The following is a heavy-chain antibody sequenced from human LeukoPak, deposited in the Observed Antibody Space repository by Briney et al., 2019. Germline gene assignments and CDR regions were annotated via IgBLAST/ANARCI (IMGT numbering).Heavy chain of an antibody. V-gene: IGHV3-74*01. Sequence: PGGSLRLSCAASGFIFNSYAMSWVRQAPGKGLVWVSRINSVGSSTSYADSVKGRFTISRDNAKNTLYLQMNSLRAEDTAVHYCARARFGGYFGYWGQGTLVTVSS. J-gene: IGHJ4*02. D-gene: IGHD3-10*01. CDR1: GFIFNSYA. CDR2: INSVGSST. CDR3: ARARFGGYFGY.